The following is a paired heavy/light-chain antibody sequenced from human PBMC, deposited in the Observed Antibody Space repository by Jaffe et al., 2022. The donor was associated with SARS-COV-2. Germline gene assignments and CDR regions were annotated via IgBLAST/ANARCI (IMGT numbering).Heavy chain of an antibody. J-gene: IGHJ4*02. CDR2: INAGDGDT. D-gene: IGHD6-19*01. V-gene: IGHV1-3*01. CDR1: GYTFTSYA. CDR3: ARDRGRGGWFRTFDY. Sequence: QVQLVQSGAEVKKPGASVKVSCKASGYTFTSYAMHWMRQAPGQRPQWMGWINAGDGDTRYSENFQGRVTITRDTSASTAYMELSSLRSEDTAVYYCARDRGRGGWFRTFDYWGQGTLITVSS.
Light chain of an antibody. J-gene: IGKJ2*01. V-gene: IGKV2-28*01. CDR2: FGS. Sequence: DIVMTQSPLSLPVTPGEPASISCRSSQSLLYSNGYNYLDWYLQKPGQSPQLLIYFGSNRASGVPDRFSGSGSGTDFTLKISRVGAEDVGVYYCMQALQTPYTFGQGTKLEIK. CDR3: MQALQTPYT. CDR1: QSLLYSNGYNY.